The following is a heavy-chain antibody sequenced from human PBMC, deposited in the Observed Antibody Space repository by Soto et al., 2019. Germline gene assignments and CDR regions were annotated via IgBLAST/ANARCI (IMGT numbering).Heavy chain of an antibody. CDR1: GFTFSSYA. J-gene: IGHJ6*02. CDR3: ARGDRGGSGSPASYYYSGLDV. D-gene: IGHD3-10*01. Sequence: DVQLLESGGHLVQPGGSLRLSSAASGFTFSSYAMSWVRQAPGKGLEWVSSVSAGGDMTYYSDSVKGRFTISRDNSNNALFLQMNSLRIEDTALYYCARGDRGGSGSPASYYYSGLDVWGQGATVTVS. CDR2: VSAGGDMT. V-gene: IGHV3-23*01.